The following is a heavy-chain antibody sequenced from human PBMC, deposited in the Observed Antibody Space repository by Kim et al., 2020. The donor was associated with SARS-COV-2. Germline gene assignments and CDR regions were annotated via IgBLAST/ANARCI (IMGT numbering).Heavy chain of an antibody. D-gene: IGHD3-16*01. CDR1: GFTFSSYA. J-gene: IGHJ6*02. Sequence: GGSLRLSCAASGFTFSSYAMHWVRQAPGKGLEWVAVISYDGSNKYYADSVKGRFTISRDNSKNTLYLQMNSLRAEDTAVYYCARDGGGVIGEHYYYYGMDVWGQGTTVTVSS. CDR2: ISYDGSNK. V-gene: IGHV3-30*04. CDR3: ARDGGGVIGEHYYYYGMDV.